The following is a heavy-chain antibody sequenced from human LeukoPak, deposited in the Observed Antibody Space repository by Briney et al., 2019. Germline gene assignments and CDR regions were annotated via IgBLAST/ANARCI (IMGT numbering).Heavy chain of an antibody. CDR2: ISGSGGST. J-gene: IGHJ6*03. Sequence: GGSLRLSCAASGFTFSSYGMSWVRQAPGKGLEWVSAISGSGGSTYYADSVKGRFTISRDNSKNTLYLQMNSLRAEDTALYYCARLLYGSGSYYMDVWGKGTTVTVSS. CDR1: GFTFSSYG. V-gene: IGHV3-23*01. D-gene: IGHD3-10*01. CDR3: ARLLYGSGSYYMDV.